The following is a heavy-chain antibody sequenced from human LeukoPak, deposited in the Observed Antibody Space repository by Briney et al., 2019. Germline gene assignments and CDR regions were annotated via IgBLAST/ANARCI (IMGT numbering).Heavy chain of an antibody. Sequence: SETLSLTCTVSGGSISSSSYSWGWIRQPPGKGLEWIGSIYYSGSTYYNPPLKSRVTISVDTSKNQFSLKLSSVTAADTAVYYCARHRRGPGRAAGRFDYWGQGTLVTVSS. J-gene: IGHJ4*02. CDR3: ARHRRGPGRAAGRFDY. V-gene: IGHV4-39*01. D-gene: IGHD3-10*01. CDR1: GGSISSSSYS. CDR2: IYYSGST.